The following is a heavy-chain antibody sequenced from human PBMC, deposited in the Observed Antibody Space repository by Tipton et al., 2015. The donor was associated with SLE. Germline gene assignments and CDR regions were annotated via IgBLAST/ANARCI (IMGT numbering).Heavy chain of an antibody. CDR1: GFTVSSNY. J-gene: IGHJ5*02. Sequence: SLRLSCAASGFTVSSNYMSWVRQAPGKGLEWVSVIYSGGSTYYADSVKDRFTISRDNSKNTLYLQMNSLRAEDTAVYYCARGGSSGWLGWFDPWGQGTLVTVSS. CDR2: IYSGGST. V-gene: IGHV3-66*02. D-gene: IGHD6-19*01. CDR3: ARGGSSGWLGWFDP.